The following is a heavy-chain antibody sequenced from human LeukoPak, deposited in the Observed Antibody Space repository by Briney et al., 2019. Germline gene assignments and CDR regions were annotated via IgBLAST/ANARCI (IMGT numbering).Heavy chain of an antibody. J-gene: IGHJ4*02. CDR1: GGSISSYY. V-gene: IGHV4-59*01. CDR3: ARGGTQLTFPV. CDR2: MYYSGSA. D-gene: IGHD4/OR15-4a*01. Sequence: SETLSLTCSVSGGSISSYYWSWIRQPPGKGLEWIGYMYYSGSANYNPSLKSRVTMSVDTPKNHFSLNLTPVTAADTAVYYCARGGTQLTFPVWGQGTLVTVSS.